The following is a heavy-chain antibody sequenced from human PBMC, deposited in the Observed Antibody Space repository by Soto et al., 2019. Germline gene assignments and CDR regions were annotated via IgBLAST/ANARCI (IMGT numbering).Heavy chain of an antibody. D-gene: IGHD3-22*01. CDR1: GGTFSSYA. CDR3: ARDLLPDFNWFDP. Sequence: GASVKVSCKASGGTFSSYAISWVRQAPGQGLEWMGGIIPIFGTANYAQKFQGRVTITADESTSTAYMELSSLRSEDTAVYYCARDLLPDFNWFDPWSQGTLVTVSS. J-gene: IGHJ5*02. CDR2: IIPIFGTA. V-gene: IGHV1-69*13.